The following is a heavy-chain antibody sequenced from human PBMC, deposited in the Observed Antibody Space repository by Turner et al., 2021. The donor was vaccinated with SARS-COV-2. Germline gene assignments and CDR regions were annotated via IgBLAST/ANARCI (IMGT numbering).Heavy chain of an antibody. CDR3: AHKVVVAIFDY. J-gene: IGHJ4*02. D-gene: IGHD2-15*01. V-gene: IGHV2-5*02. Sequence: ITLKESGPTLVKPTQTLTLTCTFSGFSLSTSGVGVGWIRQPPGKALEWLARIYWDDDKRYSPSLKIRLTITKDTSKNQVVLTMTNMDPVDTATYYCAHKVVVAIFDYWGQGTLVTVSS. CDR1: GFSLSTSGVG. CDR2: IYWDDDK.